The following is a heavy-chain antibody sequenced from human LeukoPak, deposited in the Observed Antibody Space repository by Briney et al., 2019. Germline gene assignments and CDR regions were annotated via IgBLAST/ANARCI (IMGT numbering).Heavy chain of an antibody. CDR1: GDSISSYY. CDR3: ARVRGDYYGSGIGNWFDP. Sequence: SETLSLTCTVSGDSISSYYWSWIRQPPGKGLEWIGEINHSGSTNYNPSLKSRVTISVDTSKNQFSLKLSSVTAADTAVYYCARVRGDYYGSGIGNWFDPWGQGTLVTVSS. CDR2: INHSGST. V-gene: IGHV4-34*01. D-gene: IGHD3-10*01. J-gene: IGHJ5*02.